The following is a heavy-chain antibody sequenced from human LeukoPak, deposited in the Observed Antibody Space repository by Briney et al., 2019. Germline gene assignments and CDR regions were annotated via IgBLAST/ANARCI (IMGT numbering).Heavy chain of an antibody. Sequence: GESLKISCKGSGYSFTSYWIGWVRQMPGKGPEWMGIIYPGDSDTRYSPSFQGQVTISADKSISTAYLQWSSLKASDTAMYYCARSIAARPKHFDYWGQGTLVTVSS. CDR3: ARSIAARPKHFDY. J-gene: IGHJ4*02. CDR1: GYSFTSYW. D-gene: IGHD6-6*01. CDR2: IYPGDSDT. V-gene: IGHV5-51*01.